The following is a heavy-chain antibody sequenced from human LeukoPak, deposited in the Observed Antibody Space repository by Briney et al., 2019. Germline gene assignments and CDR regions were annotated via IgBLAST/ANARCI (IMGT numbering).Heavy chain of an antibody. CDR2: ISSSSSYI. V-gene: IGHV3-21*01. J-gene: IGHJ4*02. CDR3: ARGGREWELRIGAPYYFDY. D-gene: IGHD1-26*01. Sequence: GGSLRLSCAASGFTFSSYAMHWVRQAPGKGLEWVSSISSSSSYIYYADSVKGRFTISGDNAKNSLYLQMNSLRAEDTAVYYCARGGREWELRIGAPYYFDYWGQGTLVTVSS. CDR1: GFTFSSYA.